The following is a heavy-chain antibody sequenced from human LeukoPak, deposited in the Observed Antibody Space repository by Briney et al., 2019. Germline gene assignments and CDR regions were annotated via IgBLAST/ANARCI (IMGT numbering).Heavy chain of an antibody. V-gene: IGHV3-73*01. D-gene: IGHD6-19*01. Sequence: GGSLRLSCAASGFTFSGSAMHWVRQASGKGLKWVGRIRSKANSYATAYAASVKGRFTISRDDSKNTAYLQMNSLKTEDTAVYYCTRHDGSGWYGEYFQHWGQGTLATVSS. CDR3: TRHDGSGWYGEYFQH. CDR1: GFTFSGSA. CDR2: IRSKANSYAT. J-gene: IGHJ1*01.